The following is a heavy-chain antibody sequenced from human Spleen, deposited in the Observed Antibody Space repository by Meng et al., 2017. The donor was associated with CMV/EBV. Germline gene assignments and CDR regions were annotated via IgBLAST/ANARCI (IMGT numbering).Heavy chain of an antibody. CDR3: ARTKTSGSWLHDH. V-gene: IGHV1-8*01. D-gene: IGHD5-12*01. J-gene: IGHJ4*02. CDR1: GYTFTDYD. Sequence: CRASGYTFTDYDINWGRQAAGQGLEWMGWTTPKSGTADYARKFHGRVTMTMDTSIATAYMELTGLTSGDTAVYFCARTKTSGSWLHDHWGQGTLVTVSS. CDR2: TTPKSGTA.